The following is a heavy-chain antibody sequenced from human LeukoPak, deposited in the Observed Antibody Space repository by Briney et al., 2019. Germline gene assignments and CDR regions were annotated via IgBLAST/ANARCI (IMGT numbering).Heavy chain of an antibody. CDR2: INHSGST. J-gene: IGHJ4*02. V-gene: IGHV4-34*01. CDR1: GGSFSGYY. Sequence: PSETLSLICAVYGGSFSGYYWSWIRQPPGKGLEWIGEINHSGSTNYNPSLKSRVTISVDTSKNQFSLKLSSVTAADTAVYYCARMAGYSSSWTYYFDYWGQGTLVTVSS. D-gene: IGHD6-13*01. CDR3: ARMAGYSSSWTYYFDY.